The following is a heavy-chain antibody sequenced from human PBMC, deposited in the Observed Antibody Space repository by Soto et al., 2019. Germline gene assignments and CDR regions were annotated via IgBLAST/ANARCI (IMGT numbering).Heavy chain of an antibody. J-gene: IGHJ4*02. V-gene: IGHV3-48*03. CDR3: ARVSGYYTRHFDY. D-gene: IGHD3-22*01. CDR1: GFTFSSYE. Sequence: GGSLRLSCVASGFTFSSYEMNWVRQAPGKGLEWVSYISSSGSTIYYADSVKGRFTISRDNAKNSLYLQMNSLRAEDTAVYYCARVSGYYTRHFDYWGQGTLVTVSS. CDR2: ISSSGSTI.